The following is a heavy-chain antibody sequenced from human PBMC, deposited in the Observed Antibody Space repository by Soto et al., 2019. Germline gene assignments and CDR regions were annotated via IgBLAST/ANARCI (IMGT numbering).Heavy chain of an antibody. Sequence: GASVKVSCKASGGTLSSYAISWVRQAPGQGLEWMGGIIPIFGTANYAQKFQGRVTITADKSTSTAYMELSSLRSEDTAVYYCARDPGRPGSGYGMDVWGQGTTVTVSS. J-gene: IGHJ6*02. CDR1: GGTLSSYA. D-gene: IGHD3-10*01. V-gene: IGHV1-69*06. CDR3: ARDPGRPGSGYGMDV. CDR2: IIPIFGTA.